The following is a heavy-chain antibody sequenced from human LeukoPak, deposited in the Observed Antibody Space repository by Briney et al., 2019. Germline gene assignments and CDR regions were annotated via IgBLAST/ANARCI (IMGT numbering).Heavy chain of an antibody. V-gene: IGHV3-30*18. J-gene: IGHJ4*02. CDR2: ISYDGSNK. CDR3: AKLGSMTTVVTRSSYFDY. D-gene: IGHD4-23*01. CDR1: GXTFSSYG. Sequence: PGRSLRLSWAASGXTFSSYGMHWVRQAPGKGLEWVAVISYDGSNKYYADSVKGRFTISRDNSKNTLYLQMNSLRAEDTAVYYCAKLGSMTTVVTRSSYFDYWGQGTLVTVSS.